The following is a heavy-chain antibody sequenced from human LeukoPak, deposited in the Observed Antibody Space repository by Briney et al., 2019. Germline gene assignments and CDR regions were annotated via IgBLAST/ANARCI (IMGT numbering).Heavy chain of an antibody. V-gene: IGHV3-23*01. J-gene: IGHJ4*02. CDR2: ISGSGGST. CDR1: GFTFSSYA. D-gene: IGHD6-19*01. Sequence: PGGSLRLSCAASGFTFSSYAMSWVRQAPGKGLEWVSAISGSGGSTYYADSVKGRFTISRDNSKNTLYLQMNSLRAEDTAVYYCARGGIQVSGIDEFDYWGQGTLVTVSS. CDR3: ARGGIQVSGIDEFDY.